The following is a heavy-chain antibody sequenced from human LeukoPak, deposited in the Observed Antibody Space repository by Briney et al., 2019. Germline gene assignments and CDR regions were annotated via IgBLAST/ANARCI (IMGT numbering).Heavy chain of an antibody. CDR2: IRYDGSNK. Sequence: SGGSLRLSCAASGFTFSSYGMHWVRQAPGKGLEWVAFIRYDGSNKYYADSVKGRFTISRDNSKNTLYLQMNSLRAEDTAVYYCARYEILTGYSFGEFYYYYYMDVWGKGTTVTISS. D-gene: IGHD3-9*01. CDR3: ARYEILTGYSFGEFYYYYYMDV. J-gene: IGHJ6*03. CDR1: GFTFSSYG. V-gene: IGHV3-30*02.